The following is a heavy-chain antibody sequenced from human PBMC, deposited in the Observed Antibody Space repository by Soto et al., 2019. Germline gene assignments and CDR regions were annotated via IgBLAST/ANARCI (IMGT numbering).Heavy chain of an antibody. CDR2: IIPIFGTA. V-gene: IGHV1-69*13. J-gene: IGHJ6*02. Sequence: SVKFSCTASGGTFSSYAISWVRQAPGQGLEWMGGIIPIFGTANYAQKFQGRVTITADESTSTAYMELSSLRSEDTAVYYCAGRKRPYYYYYYGMDVWGQGTTVTVSS. CDR3: AGRKRPYYYYYYGMDV. CDR1: GGTFSSYA.